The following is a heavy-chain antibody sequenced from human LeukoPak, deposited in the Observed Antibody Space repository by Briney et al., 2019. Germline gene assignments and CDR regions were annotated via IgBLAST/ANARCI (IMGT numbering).Heavy chain of an antibody. V-gene: IGHV3-30-3*01. CDR2: ISYDGSNK. CDR1: GFTFSSYA. CDR3: ARVGRAFDI. J-gene: IGHJ3*02. Sequence: GALRLSCAASGFTFSSYAMHWVRQAPGKGLEWVAVISYDGSNKYYADSVKGRFTISRDNSKNTPYLQMNSLRAEDTALYYCARVGRAFDIWGQGTMVTVSS.